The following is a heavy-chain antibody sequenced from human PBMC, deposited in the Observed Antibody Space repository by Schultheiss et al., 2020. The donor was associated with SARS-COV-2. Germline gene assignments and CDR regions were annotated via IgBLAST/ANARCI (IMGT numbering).Heavy chain of an antibody. J-gene: IGHJ4*02. CDR2: IYSGGST. V-gene: IGHV3-66*02. D-gene: IGHD2-15*01. Sequence: GGSLRLSCAASGFTFSDHYIDWVRQAPGKGLEWVSVIYSGGSTSYADSVKGRFTISRDNSKNTLYLQMGSLRAEDMAVYYCARWRAALDYWGQGTLVTVSS. CDR3: ARWRAALDY. CDR1: GFTFSDHY.